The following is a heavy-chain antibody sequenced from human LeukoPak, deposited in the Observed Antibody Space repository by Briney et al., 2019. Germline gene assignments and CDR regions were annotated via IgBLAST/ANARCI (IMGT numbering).Heavy chain of an antibody. CDR2: IGTAGDT. V-gene: IGHV3-13*01. CDR1: GFTFSSYD. Sequence: GGSLRLSCAASGFTFSSYDMHWVRQATGKGLEWVSAIGTAGDTYYPGSVKGRFTISRENAKNSLYLQMNSLRAGDTAVYYCAKDWGQVPASISGHWGQGTLVTVSS. D-gene: IGHD2-2*01. J-gene: IGHJ1*01. CDR3: AKDWGQVPASISGH.